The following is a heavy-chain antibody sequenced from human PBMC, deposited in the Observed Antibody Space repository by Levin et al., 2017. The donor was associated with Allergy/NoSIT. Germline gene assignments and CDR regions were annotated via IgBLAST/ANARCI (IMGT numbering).Heavy chain of an antibody. V-gene: IGHV3-23*01. Sequence: GESLKISCAASGFXFSSYAMSWVRXXXXKGLEWVSTIGGSGGSTYSADSVKGRFTISRDNSQNTLYLQMNSLRAEDTAVYYCAKEVYGAGGLYYYGLDVWGQGTTVTVSS. J-gene: IGHJ6*02. D-gene: IGHD3-10*01. CDR2: IGGSGGST. CDR1: GFXFSSYA. CDR3: AKEVYGAGGLYYYGLDV.